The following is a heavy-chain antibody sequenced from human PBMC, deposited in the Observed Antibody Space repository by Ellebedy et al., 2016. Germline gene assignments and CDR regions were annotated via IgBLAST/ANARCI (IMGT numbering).Heavy chain of an antibody. D-gene: IGHD4-17*01. Sequence: SETLSLTCTVSGGSISSGGYYWSWIRQHPGTGLEWIGYIYYSGSTYYNPSLKSRVTISVDTSKNQFSLKLSSVTAADTAVYYCARGDGDYVEGWFDPWGQGTLVTVSS. V-gene: IGHV4-31*03. J-gene: IGHJ5*02. CDR1: GGSISSGGYY. CDR3: ARGDGDYVEGWFDP. CDR2: IYYSGST.